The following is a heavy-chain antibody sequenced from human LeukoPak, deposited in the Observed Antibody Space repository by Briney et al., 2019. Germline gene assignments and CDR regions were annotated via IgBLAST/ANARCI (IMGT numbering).Heavy chain of an antibody. CDR3: AKLAGYCSSRSCWYFAS. J-gene: IGHJ4*02. CDR2: IIGSGGST. Sequence: GESLRLSCAASGFTFSSYAMSWVRQAPGKGMEWVSTIIGSGGSTEYGDSVKGRFTISRENSTHTLYLQMIPLRAEDTAVYYCAKLAGYCSSRSCWYFASSGQRTLVTVSS. CDR1: GFTFSSYA. D-gene: IGHD2-2*01. V-gene: IGHV3-23*01.